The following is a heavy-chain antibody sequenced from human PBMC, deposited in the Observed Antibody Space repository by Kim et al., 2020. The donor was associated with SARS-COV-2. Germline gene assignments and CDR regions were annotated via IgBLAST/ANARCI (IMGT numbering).Heavy chain of an antibody. Sequence: SETLSLTCTVSGGSVSSGSYYWSWIRQPPGKGLEWIGNIYYSGSTYYNPSLKSRVTISVDTSKNQFSLKLSSVTAADTAVYYCASSIGVVPAAISNWFDP. D-gene: IGHD2-2*01. CDR2: IYYSGST. V-gene: IGHV4-61*01. J-gene: IGHJ5*02. CDR1: GGSVSSGSYY. CDR3: ASSIGVVPAAISNWFDP.